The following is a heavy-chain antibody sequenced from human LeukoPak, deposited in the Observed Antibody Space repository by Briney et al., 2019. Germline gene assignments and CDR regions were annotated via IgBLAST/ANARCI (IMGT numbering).Heavy chain of an antibody. D-gene: IGHD5-12*01. J-gene: IGHJ4*02. CDR1: GFTSSNYG. CDR2: ISGSGGNT. CDR3: AKDRLEWLRSSPDY. V-gene: IGHV3-23*01. Sequence: PGGSLRLSCAVSGFTSSNYGMNWVRQAPGKGLEWVSGISGSGGNTYYADSVKGRFAISRDNSKNTLYLQMNSLRAEDTAVYYCAKDRLEWLRSSPDYWGQGALVTVSS.